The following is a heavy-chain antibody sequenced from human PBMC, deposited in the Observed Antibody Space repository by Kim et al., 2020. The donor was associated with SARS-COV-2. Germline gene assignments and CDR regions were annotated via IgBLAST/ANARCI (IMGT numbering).Heavy chain of an antibody. J-gene: IGHJ5*02. CDR3: ARGGSGIVVTSWFDP. Sequence: PSRKSRVTISVDTSTNQFSLKLSSVTAADTAVYYCARGGSGIVVTSWFDPWGQGTLVTVSS. D-gene: IGHD2-2*01. V-gene: IGHV4-34*01.